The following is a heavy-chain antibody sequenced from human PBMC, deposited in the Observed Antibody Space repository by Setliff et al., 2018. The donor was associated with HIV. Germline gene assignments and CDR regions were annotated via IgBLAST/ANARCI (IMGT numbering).Heavy chain of an antibody. V-gene: IGHV4-39*07. CDR2: IYSSGST. D-gene: IGHD3-16*01. CDR3: TRAPGGGKDYFAY. J-gene: IGHJ4*02. CDR1: GGSISSNSYY. Sequence: PSETLSLTCTVSVSGGSISSNSYYWGWIRQPPGKGLEWIGNIYSSGSTYYNPSLKSRVTMSVDKTKNEFSLKMTSVTAADTAVYYCTRAPGGGKDYFAYWGRGILVTVSS.